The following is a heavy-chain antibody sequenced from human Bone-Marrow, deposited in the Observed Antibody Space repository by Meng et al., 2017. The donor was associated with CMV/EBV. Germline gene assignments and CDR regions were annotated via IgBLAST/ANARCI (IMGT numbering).Heavy chain of an antibody. J-gene: IGHJ1*01. CDR2: IIPIFGTA. V-gene: IGHV1-69*05. CDR3: ARGPWGEMATISMFVA. CDR1: GGTFSSYA. Sequence: SVKVSCKASGGTFSSYAISWVRQAPGQGLEWMGGIIPIFGTANYAQKFQGRVTITTDESTSTAYMELCSLRSEDTAVYYCARGPWGEMATISMFVAWGQGTLVTVSS. D-gene: IGHD5-24*01.